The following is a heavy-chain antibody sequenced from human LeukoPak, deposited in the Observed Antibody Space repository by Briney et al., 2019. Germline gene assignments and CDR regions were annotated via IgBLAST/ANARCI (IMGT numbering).Heavy chain of an antibody. V-gene: IGHV1-69*06. J-gene: IGHJ5*02. D-gene: IGHD2-15*01. CDR3: ARDRPLGYCSGGSCYWFDP. CDR2: IIPIFGTA. CDR1: GGTFSSYA. Sequence: ASVKVSCKASGGTFSSYAISWVRQAPGQGLEWMGGIIPIFGTANYAQKFQGRVTITADKSTSTAYMELSRLRSDDTAVYYCARDRPLGYCSGGSCYWFDPWGQGTLVTVSS.